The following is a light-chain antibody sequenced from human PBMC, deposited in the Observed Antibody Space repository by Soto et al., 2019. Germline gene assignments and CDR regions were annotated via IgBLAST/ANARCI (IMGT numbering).Light chain of an antibody. J-gene: IGLJ1*01. CDR1: SSDVGTYNL. CDR2: EGT. Sequence: QSVLTHPASVSGSPGQSITISCTGTSSDVGTYNLVSWYQQHPGKAPKLMVYEGTKRPSGVSNRFSGSKSGNTASLTISGLQAEDEADYYCAAWDDTLNGLYVFGTGTKVTVL. CDR3: AAWDDTLNGLYV. V-gene: IGLV2-23*01.